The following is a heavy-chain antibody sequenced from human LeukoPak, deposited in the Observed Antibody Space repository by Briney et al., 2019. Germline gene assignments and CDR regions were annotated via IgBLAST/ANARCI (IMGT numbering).Heavy chain of an antibody. CDR3: ARVSLCSGGSCYYFLDY. Sequence: GALRLSCAASGFTFSSYEMNWVRQAPGKGLEWVSYISSGGSTISYADPVKGRFTISRDNAKNSLYLQMNSLRAEDTAVYYCARVSLCSGGSCYYFLDYWGQGTLVTVSS. V-gene: IGHV3-48*03. J-gene: IGHJ4*02. CDR2: ISSGGSTI. D-gene: IGHD2-15*01. CDR1: GFTFSSYE.